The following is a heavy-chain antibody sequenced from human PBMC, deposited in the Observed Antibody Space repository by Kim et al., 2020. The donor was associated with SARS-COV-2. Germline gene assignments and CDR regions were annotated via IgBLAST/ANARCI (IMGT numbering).Heavy chain of an antibody. J-gene: IGHJ4*02. CDR3: AKGTDSSSWDPKDY. CDR2: INWYSGSI. D-gene: IGHD6-13*01. V-gene: IGHV3-9*01. Sequence: GGSLRLSCAASGFTFGDFAMHWVRQAPGKGLEWVSGINWYSGSIGYADSVKGRFTISRDNAKNSLYLQMNSLRAEDTAFYYCAKGTDSSSWDPKDYWGQGTVGTVSS. CDR1: GFTFGDFA.